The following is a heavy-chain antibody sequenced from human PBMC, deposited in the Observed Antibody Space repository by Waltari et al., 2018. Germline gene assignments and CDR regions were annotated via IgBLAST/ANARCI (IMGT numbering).Heavy chain of an antibody. V-gene: IGHV3-49*04. Sequence: EVQLVESGGGLVQPGRSLRLSCTSSGFTFGAYAMGWVRQAPGKGLEWVGFIRSKAYGGTTEYAASVKGRFTISRDDSKSIAYLQMNSLKTEDTAVYYCTRDAPTIIAAAGTFDYWGQGTLVTVSS. CDR2: IRSKAYGGTT. CDR3: TRDAPTIIAAAGTFDY. D-gene: IGHD6-13*01. CDR1: GFTFGAYA. J-gene: IGHJ4*02.